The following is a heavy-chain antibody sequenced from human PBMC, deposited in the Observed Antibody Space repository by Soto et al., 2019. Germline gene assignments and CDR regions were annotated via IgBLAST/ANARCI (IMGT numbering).Heavy chain of an antibody. J-gene: IGHJ4*02. V-gene: IGHV3-30*18. CDR3: AKDTYYYDSSGYYVFDY. CDR2: ISYDGSNK. CDR1: GFTFSNYG. Sequence: GGSLRLSCADSGFTFSNYGMHWVRQAPGKGLEWVAAISYDGSNKYYADSVEGRFTISRDNSKSTVYLQMNSLRAEDTAIYYCAKDTYYYDSSGYYVFDYWGQGALVTVSS. D-gene: IGHD3-22*01.